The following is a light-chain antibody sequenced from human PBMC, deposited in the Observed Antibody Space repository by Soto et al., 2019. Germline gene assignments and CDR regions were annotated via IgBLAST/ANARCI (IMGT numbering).Light chain of an antibody. Sequence: QSALTQPPSASGSPGQSVTISCTGSSSDVGGYNYVSWYQQHPGKAPKLMIYEVSKRPSGVPDRLSGSTSGNTASLTVSGLPAEDEADYYCSLCGGSNTVVFGGGTKLTVL. V-gene: IGLV2-8*01. CDR3: SLCGGSNTVV. J-gene: IGLJ2*01. CDR1: SSDVGGYNY. CDR2: EVS.